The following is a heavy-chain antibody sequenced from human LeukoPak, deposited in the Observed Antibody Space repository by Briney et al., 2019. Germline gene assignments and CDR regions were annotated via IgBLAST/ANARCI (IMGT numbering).Heavy chain of an antibody. CDR3: ATTENGSGWFGY. J-gene: IGHJ4*02. CDR2: IYYSGTT. CDR1: GGSISSYY. D-gene: IGHD6-19*01. Sequence: SETLSLTCTVSGGSISSYYWTWIRQPPGKGLEWIGYIYYSGTTNYNPSLKSRVTISVDTSKNQFSLTPSSVTAADTAVYYCATTENGSGWFGYWGQGALVTVSS. V-gene: IGHV4-59*08.